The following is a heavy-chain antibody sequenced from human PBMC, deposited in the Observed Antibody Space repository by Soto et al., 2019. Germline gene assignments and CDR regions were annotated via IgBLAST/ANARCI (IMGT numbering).Heavy chain of an antibody. D-gene: IGHD3-22*01. V-gene: IGHV3-74*01. CDR1: GFTFSTYW. J-gene: IGHJ4*02. CDR2: IKNDGSGT. CDR3: VRGDGDYYDGNGYLGRH. Sequence: EVQLVESGGGLVQPGVSLRLSCAASGFTFSTYWMHWVRQAPGKGLVWVSRIKNDGSGTYYVDSVEGRFTISRDNAKNTLYHQMNSLRAEDTAVYYCVRGDGDYYDGNGYLGRHWGQGTLVTVSS.